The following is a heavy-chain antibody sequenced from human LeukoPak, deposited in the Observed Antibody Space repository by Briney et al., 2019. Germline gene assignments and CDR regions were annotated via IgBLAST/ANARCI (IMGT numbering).Heavy chain of an antibody. D-gene: IGHD5-24*01. CDR3: ARELLNYPRDLYYYYYMDV. J-gene: IGHJ6*03. CDR1: GYTLTELS. Sequence: ASVKVSCKVSGYTLTELSMHWVRQAPGKGLEWMGGFDPEDGETIYAQKFQGRVTMTEDTSTDTAYMELSSLRSEDTAVYYCARELLNYPRDLYYYYYMDVWGKGTTVTVSS. V-gene: IGHV1-24*01. CDR2: FDPEDGET.